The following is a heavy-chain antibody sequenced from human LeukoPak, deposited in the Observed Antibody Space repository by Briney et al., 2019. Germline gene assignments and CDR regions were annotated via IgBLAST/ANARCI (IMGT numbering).Heavy chain of an antibody. D-gene: IGHD3-9*01. J-gene: IGHJ4*02. V-gene: IGHV4-59*01. Sequence: PSETLSLTCTVSGGSISNYYWSWIRQPPGKGLEWIGYIYDSGISNYNPSLRSRLTMSIDTSKNQFSLRLSSVTAADTAVYYCARLYYDILTGYYYFDYWGQGTLVTVSS. CDR2: IYDSGIS. CDR3: ARLYYDILTGYYYFDY. CDR1: GGSISNYY.